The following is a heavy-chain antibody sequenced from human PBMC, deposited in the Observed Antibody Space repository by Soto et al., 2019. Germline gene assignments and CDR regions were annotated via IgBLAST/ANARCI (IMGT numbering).Heavy chain of an antibody. V-gene: IGHV4-34*01. CDR3: ARPLTTKYYYGMDV. J-gene: IGHJ6*02. CDR1: GGSFSGYY. D-gene: IGHD4-4*01. Sequence: PSETLSLTCAVYGGSFSGYYWSWIRQPPGKGLEWIGEINHSGSTNYNPSLKSRVTISVDTSKNQFSLKLSSVTAADTAVYYCARPLTTKYYYGMDVWGQGTTVTVSS. CDR2: INHSGST.